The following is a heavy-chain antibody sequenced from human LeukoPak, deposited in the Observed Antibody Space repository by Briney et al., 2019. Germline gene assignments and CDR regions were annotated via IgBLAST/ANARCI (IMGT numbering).Heavy chain of an antibody. CDR2: ISDNGGNT. CDR3: ARSTTLDY. CDR1: GFTFSSYA. D-gene: IGHD2-15*01. V-gene: IGHV3-64*04. J-gene: IGHJ4*01. Sequence: GGSLRLSCSASGFTFSSYAMHWVRQTPGKGLEYVSAISDNGGNTYYADSVKGRFTISRDISKNTLYLQMNSLRAEDTAVYYCARSTTLDYWGQGTLVTVSS.